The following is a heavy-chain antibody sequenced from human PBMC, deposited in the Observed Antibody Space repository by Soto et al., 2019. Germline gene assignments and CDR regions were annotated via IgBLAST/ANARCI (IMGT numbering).Heavy chain of an antibody. CDR3: ARGDSSGYYLSAFDI. J-gene: IGHJ3*02. D-gene: IGHD3-22*01. CDR1: GYSFTSYG. Sequence: SVKVSCEASGYSFTSYGISWVRQAPGQGLEWMGWISAYNGNTNYAQKLQGRVTMTTDTSTSTAYMELRSLRSDDTAVYYCARGDSSGYYLSAFDIWGQGTMVTVSS. CDR2: ISAYNGNT. V-gene: IGHV1-18*01.